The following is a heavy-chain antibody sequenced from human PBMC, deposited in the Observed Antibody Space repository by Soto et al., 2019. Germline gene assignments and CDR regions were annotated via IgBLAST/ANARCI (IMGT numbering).Heavy chain of an antibody. D-gene: IGHD6-13*01. CDR3: AKDPPLRVRQQLGWFDP. J-gene: IGHJ5*02. Sequence: QVQLVESGGGVVQPGRSLRLSCAASGFTFSSYGMHWVRQAPGKGLEWVAVISYDGSNKYYADSVKGRFTICRDNSKNTLYLQMNSLRAEDTAVYYCAKDPPLRVRQQLGWFDPWGQGTLVTVSS. CDR1: GFTFSSYG. V-gene: IGHV3-30*18. CDR2: ISYDGSNK.